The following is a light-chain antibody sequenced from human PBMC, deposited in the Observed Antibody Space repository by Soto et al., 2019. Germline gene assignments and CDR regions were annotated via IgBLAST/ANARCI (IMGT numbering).Light chain of an antibody. CDR2: DAS. CDR3: QQSYEIPYT. CDR1: QSVSTY. J-gene: IGKJ2*01. V-gene: IGKV1-39*01. Sequence: DIQLTQSPSSLSASVGDRVTITCRASQSVSTYLNWYQQKPGKAPELLLYDASNLQTGVPSRFSGSGSGTDFTLTTSSLQPDDFVTVYCQQSYEIPYTFGQGTKLEI.